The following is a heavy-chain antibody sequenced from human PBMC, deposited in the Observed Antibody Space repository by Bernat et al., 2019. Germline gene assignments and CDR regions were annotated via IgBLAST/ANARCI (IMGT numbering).Heavy chain of an antibody. CDR3: AREEDSLDY. D-gene: IGHD3-22*01. V-gene: IGHV3-30-3*01. Sequence: QLQLVESGGGVVQPGRSLRLSCAASGFTFSSYAMHWVRQAPGKGLEWVAVISYDGSNKYYADSVKGRFTISRDNSKNTLYLQMNSLRAEDTAVYYCAREEDSLDYWGQGTLVTVSS. CDR1: GFTFSSYA. CDR2: ISYDGSNK. J-gene: IGHJ4*02.